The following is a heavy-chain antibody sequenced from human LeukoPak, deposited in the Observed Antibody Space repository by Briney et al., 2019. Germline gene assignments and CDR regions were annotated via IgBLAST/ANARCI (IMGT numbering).Heavy chain of an antibody. Sequence: GGSLRLSCAASGFTVSSNYMSWFRQAPGKGLEWVSVIYSGGSTYYADSVKGRFTISRDNSKNTLYLQMNSLRAEDTAVYYCASGPQGGSYVSLYYYYGMDVWGQGTTVTVS. J-gene: IGHJ6*02. CDR1: GFTVSSNY. CDR2: IYSGGST. CDR3: ASGPQGGSYVSLYYYYGMDV. D-gene: IGHD1-26*01. V-gene: IGHV3-66*01.